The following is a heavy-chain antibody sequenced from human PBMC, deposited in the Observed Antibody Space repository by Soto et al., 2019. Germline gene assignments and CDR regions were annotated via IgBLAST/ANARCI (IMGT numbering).Heavy chain of an antibody. CDR3: AKLVVPTSSWLDP. CDR2: IYYSGST. D-gene: IGHD2-21*01. J-gene: IGHJ5*02. Sequence: PSETLSLTCTDSDGSIVYSNYYWGWIRQPPGKALEWIGTIYYSGSTYYNPSLKSRVTMSVDTSKNQFSLKLTSVAAADTAVYYCAKLVVPTSSWLDPWGQGTLVTVSS. V-gene: IGHV4-39*01. CDR1: DGSIVYSNYY.